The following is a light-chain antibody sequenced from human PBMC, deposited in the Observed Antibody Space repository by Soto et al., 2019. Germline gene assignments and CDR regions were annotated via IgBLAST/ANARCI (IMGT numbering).Light chain of an antibody. CDR1: STYIGGYNY. Sequence: QSALTQPASVSGSPGQSITISCTGTSTYIGGYNYVSWYQQHPGKAPKLMIYEVNKRPSGVPDRFSGSKSGNTASLTVSGLQAEDEADYYCASHAGRKNIIFGGGTKLTVL. CDR2: EVN. J-gene: IGLJ2*01. CDR3: ASHAGRKNII. V-gene: IGLV2-8*01.